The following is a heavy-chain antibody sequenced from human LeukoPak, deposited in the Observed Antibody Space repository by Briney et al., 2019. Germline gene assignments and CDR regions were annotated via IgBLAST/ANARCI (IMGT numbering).Heavy chain of an antibody. D-gene: IGHD3-10*01. V-gene: IGHV1-2*02. CDR1: GYTFTVYY. Sequence: ASVEVSCKASGYTFTVYYIHWLRQAPGQGLEWMGWIDPNSGGTNYAQNFQGRVTMTRDPSISTAYMELRRLRSDDTAVYYCAKSFPLGYYGSGSYYNWFDPWGQGTLVSVSS. J-gene: IGHJ5*02. CDR3: AKSFPLGYYGSGSYYNWFDP. CDR2: IDPNSGGT.